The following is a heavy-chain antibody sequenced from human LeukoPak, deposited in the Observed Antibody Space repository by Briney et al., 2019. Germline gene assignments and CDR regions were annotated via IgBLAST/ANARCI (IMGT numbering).Heavy chain of an antibody. V-gene: IGHV3-33*01. CDR2: ICYDGSNK. D-gene: IGHD5-12*01. CDR1: GFTFSSYG. Sequence: GGSLRLSCAASGFTFSSYGMHWVRQAPGKGLEWVAVICYDGSNKYYAASVKGRFTISRANAKNSLYLQKNSLRAEDTAVYYRARDGPPVDIVATAPGFFYYGMDLRGQGTTVTVSS. CDR3: ARDGPPVDIVATAPGFFYYGMDL. J-gene: IGHJ6*02.